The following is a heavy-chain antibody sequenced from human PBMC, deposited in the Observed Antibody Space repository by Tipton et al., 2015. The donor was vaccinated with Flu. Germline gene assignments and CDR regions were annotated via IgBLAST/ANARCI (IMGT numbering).Heavy chain of an antibody. CDR3: ARHPWDYVWGSYLGSEDY. Sequence: QSGAEVKKPGESLRISCKGSGYSFTSYWISWVRQMPGKGLEWMGRIDPSDSYTNYSPSFQGHVTISADKSISTAYLQWSSLKASDTAMYYCARHPWDYVWGSYLGSEDYWGQGTLVTVSS. V-gene: IGHV5-10-1*01. CDR2: IDPSDSYT. D-gene: IGHD3-16*01. J-gene: IGHJ4*02. CDR1: GYSFTSYW.